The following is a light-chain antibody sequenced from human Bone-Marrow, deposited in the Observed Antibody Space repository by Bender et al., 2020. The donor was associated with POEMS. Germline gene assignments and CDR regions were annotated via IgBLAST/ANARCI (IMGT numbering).Light chain of an antibody. CDR2: DDT. J-gene: IGLJ2*01. CDR1: NIGGKS. V-gene: IGLV3-21*02. CDR3: QVWDSTTDHPYVV. Sequence: SYVLTQPPSMSVAPGQTARLACEGYNIGGKSVHWYQQKPGQAPVLVVYDDTDRPSGIPERFSGSNSGNMATLTISRAEVGDEADYYCQVWDSTTDHPYVVFGGGTKLTVL.